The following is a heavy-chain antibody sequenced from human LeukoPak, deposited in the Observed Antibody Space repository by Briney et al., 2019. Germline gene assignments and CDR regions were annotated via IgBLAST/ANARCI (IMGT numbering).Heavy chain of an antibody. J-gene: IGHJ4*02. CDR2: INPNSGGT. CDR1: GYTFTGYY. D-gene: IGHD3-9*01. V-gene: IGHV1-2*02. Sequence: ASVKVSCKASGYTFTGYYMHWVRQAPGQGLEWMGWINPNSGGTNYAQKFQGRVTMTRDTSISTAYMELSRLRTDDTAVYYCARGDILTGYTFDYWGQGTLVTVSS. CDR3: ARGDILTGYTFDY.